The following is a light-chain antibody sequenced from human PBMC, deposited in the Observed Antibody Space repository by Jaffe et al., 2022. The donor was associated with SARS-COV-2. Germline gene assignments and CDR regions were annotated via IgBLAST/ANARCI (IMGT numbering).Light chain of an antibody. Sequence: SYVLTQPPSVSVAPGQTARITCGGNNIGSKSVHWYQQKPGQAPVLVVYDDSDRPSGIPDRFSGSNSGNTATLTISRVEAGDEADYYCQVWDSSSDHVVFGGGTKLTVL. CDR3: QVWDSSSDHVV. CDR2: DDS. V-gene: IGLV3-21*02. CDR1: NIGSKS. J-gene: IGLJ2*01.